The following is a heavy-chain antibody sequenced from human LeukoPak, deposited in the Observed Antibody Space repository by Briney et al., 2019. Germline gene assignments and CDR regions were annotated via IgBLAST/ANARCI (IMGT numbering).Heavy chain of an antibody. Sequence: SGPTLVKPTQTLTLTCTFSGFSLSTSGMGVGWIRQPPGKVLEWLALIYWDDDKRYSPSLKSRLTITKDTSKNQVVLTMTNMDPVDTATYYCTHRQYSSLGDYWGQGTLVTVSS. J-gene: IGHJ4*02. CDR2: IYWDDDK. CDR3: THRQYSSLGDY. CDR1: GFSLSTSGMG. V-gene: IGHV2-5*02. D-gene: IGHD2/OR15-2a*01.